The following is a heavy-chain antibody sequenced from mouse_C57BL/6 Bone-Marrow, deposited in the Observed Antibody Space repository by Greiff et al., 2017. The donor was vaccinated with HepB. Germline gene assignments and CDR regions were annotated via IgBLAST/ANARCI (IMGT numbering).Heavy chain of an antibody. D-gene: IGHD4-1*01. J-gene: IGHJ3*01. CDR3: ARSWDLAY. CDR1: GYTFTSYW. V-gene: IGHV1-52*01. CDR2: IDPSDSET. Sequence: QVQLKQPGAELVRPGSSVTLSCKASGYTFTSYWMHWVKQRPIQGLEWIGNIDPSDSETHYNQKFKDKATLTVDKSSSTASMQLSSLTSEDSAVYYCARSWDLAYWGQGTLVTVSA.